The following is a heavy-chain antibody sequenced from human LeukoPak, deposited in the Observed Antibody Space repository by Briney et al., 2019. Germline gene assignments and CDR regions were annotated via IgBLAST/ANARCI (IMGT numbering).Heavy chain of an antibody. J-gene: IGHJ4*02. Sequence: PGGSLRLSCAASGFTFSSYAMNWVRQAPGKGLEWVSSISSSSSYIYYADSVKGRFTISRDNAKNSLYLQMNSLRAEDTAVYYCARGPSVYGDYFWGQGTLVTVSS. CDR2: ISSSSSYI. D-gene: IGHD4-17*01. V-gene: IGHV3-21*01. CDR1: GFTFSSYA. CDR3: ARGPSVYGDYF.